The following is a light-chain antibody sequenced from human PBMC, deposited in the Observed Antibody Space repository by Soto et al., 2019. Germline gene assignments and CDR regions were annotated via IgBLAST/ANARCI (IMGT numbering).Light chain of an antibody. CDR1: QSVLYSSNDKNY. Sequence: DIVMTQSPDSLAVSLGERATINCKSSQSVLYSSNDKNYLAWYQQKPGQPPKLLIYWAFTRESGVPDRFSGGGSGTDFTLTISSLQAEDVAVYYCQQHYSTPYTFGQGTKLEIK. CDR3: QQHYSTPYT. V-gene: IGKV4-1*01. CDR2: WAF. J-gene: IGKJ2*01.